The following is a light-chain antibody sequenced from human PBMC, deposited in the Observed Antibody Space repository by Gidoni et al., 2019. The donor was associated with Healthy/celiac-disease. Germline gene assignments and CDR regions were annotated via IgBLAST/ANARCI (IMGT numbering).Light chain of an antibody. V-gene: IGKV2-30*01. CDR3: MQGTHWPPWT. CDR2: QVS. J-gene: IGKJ1*01. Sequence: DVVMTQSPLSLPVTLGQPASISCRSSQTLVSSDGNTYLNWFQQRPGQSPRRLIYQVSNRDSGVPDRFSGSGSGTDFTLKISRMEAEDVGVYYCMQGTHWPPWTFGQGTKVEIK. CDR1: QTLVSSDGNTY.